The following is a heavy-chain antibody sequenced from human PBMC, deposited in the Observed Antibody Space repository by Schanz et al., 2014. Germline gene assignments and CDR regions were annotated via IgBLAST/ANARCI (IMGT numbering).Heavy chain of an antibody. V-gene: IGHV1-18*01. CDR1: GYTFTSYG. CDR3: AREVGLYDRGWFDA. Sequence: QVQLVQSGAEVKKPGASVKVSCKATGYTFTSYGISWVRQAPGQGLEGMGWINGYNGHTLYAKKFQGRVTMTTDTSPSTSYMELRSLRSDDTAVYYCAREVGLYDRGWFDAWGQGTLVIVSS. CDR2: INGYNGHT. D-gene: IGHD3-22*01. J-gene: IGHJ5*02.